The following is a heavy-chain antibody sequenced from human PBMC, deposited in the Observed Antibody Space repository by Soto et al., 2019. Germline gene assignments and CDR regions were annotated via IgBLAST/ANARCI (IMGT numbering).Heavy chain of an antibody. V-gene: IGHV3-48*01. CDR3: ARANYYDSSGLDY. CDR2: ISSSSSTI. D-gene: IGHD3-22*01. CDR1: GFTFSSYS. Sequence: GGSLRLSCAASGFTFSSYSMNWVRQAPGKGLEWVSYISSSSSTIYYADSVKGRFTISRDNAKNSLYLQMNSLRGEDTAVYYCARANYYDSSGLDYWGQGTLGTVSS. J-gene: IGHJ4*02.